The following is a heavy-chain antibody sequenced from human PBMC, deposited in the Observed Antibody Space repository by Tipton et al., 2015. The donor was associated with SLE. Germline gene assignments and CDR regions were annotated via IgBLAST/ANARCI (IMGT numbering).Heavy chain of an antibody. Sequence: TLSLTCTVSGGSISSYYWSWIRQPPGKGLEWIGSIYHSGSTYYNPSLKSRVTISVDTSKNQFSLKLSSVTAADTAVYYCASYSSSYFDYWGQGTLVTVSS. CDR1: GGSISSYY. J-gene: IGHJ4*02. CDR3: ASYSSSYFDY. V-gene: IGHV4-59*08. D-gene: IGHD6-6*01. CDR2: IYHSGST.